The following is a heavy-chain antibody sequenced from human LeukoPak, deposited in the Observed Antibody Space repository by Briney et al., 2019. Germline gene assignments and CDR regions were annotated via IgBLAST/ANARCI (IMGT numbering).Heavy chain of an antibody. CDR3: ARPDSSGYYYGY. CDR2: INPNSGGA. Sequence: GASVKVSCKASGYTFTGYYMHWVRQAPGQGLEWMGWINPNSGGANYAQEFQGRVTMTRDTSISTAYMELSRLRSDDTAVYYCARPDSSGYYYGYWGQGTLVTVSS. J-gene: IGHJ4*02. D-gene: IGHD3-22*01. V-gene: IGHV1-2*02. CDR1: GYTFTGYY.